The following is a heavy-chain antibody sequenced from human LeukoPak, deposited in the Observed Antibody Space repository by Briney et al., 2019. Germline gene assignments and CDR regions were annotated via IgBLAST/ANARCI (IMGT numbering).Heavy chain of an antibody. CDR2: IYYSGNT. J-gene: IGHJ4*02. CDR3: ARLPGITIFGVVSSRPKYYFDY. D-gene: IGHD3-3*01. CDR1: GASISSTTYY. Sequence: SETLSLTCTVSGASISSTTYYWGWIRQPPRKGLEWVGNIYYSGNTYYNPSLKSRVTISVDTSKNQFSLKLNSVTAADTAVYYCARLPGITIFGVVSSRPKYYFDYWGQGALVTVSS. V-gene: IGHV4-39*07.